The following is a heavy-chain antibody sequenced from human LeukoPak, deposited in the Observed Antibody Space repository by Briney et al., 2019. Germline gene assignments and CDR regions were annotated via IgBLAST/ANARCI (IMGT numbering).Heavy chain of an antibody. Sequence: GESLKISCKGSGYTFTTYWIGWVRQLPGKGLEWMGIIYPGDSDTRYSPSFQGQVTISADKSISTAYLQWSSLKASDTAMYYCARTQESSGWDFDYWGQGTLVTVSS. D-gene: IGHD6-19*01. CDR2: IYPGDSDT. V-gene: IGHV5-51*01. CDR1: GYTFTTYW. CDR3: ARTQESSGWDFDY. J-gene: IGHJ4*02.